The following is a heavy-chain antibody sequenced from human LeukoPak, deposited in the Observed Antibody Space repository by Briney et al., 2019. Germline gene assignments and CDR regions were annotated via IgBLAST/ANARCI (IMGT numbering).Heavy chain of an antibody. J-gene: IGHJ6*02. CDR2: IIPIFGTA. Sequence: SLTVSCTASGCTFSSYAISWVRQAPGQGLKWMGGIIPIFGTANYAQKFQGRVTITADESTSTAYMELSSLRSEDTAVYYCARAVTGFLYYYYGMDVWGQGTTVTVSS. D-gene: IGHD5-18*01. V-gene: IGHV1-69*13. CDR1: GCTFSSYA. CDR3: ARAVTGFLYYYYGMDV.